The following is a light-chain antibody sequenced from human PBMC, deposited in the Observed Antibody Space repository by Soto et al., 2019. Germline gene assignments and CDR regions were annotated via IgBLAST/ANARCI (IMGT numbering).Light chain of an antibody. Sequence: QSALTQPASVSGSPGQSITISCTGTSSDVGGYNYVSWYQQHPGKAPKLIIHELINRPSGVSNRFSGSKSGNTASLTISGLQAEDEADYYCNSYTSKSTGVFGTGTKVTVL. CDR1: SSDVGGYNY. CDR2: ELI. V-gene: IGLV2-14*01. J-gene: IGLJ1*01. CDR3: NSYTSKSTGV.